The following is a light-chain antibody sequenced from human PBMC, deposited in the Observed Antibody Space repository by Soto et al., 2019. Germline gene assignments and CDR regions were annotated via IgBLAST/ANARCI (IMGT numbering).Light chain of an antibody. V-gene: IGKV3-11*01. CDR2: GAS. CDR3: QQRSNWLT. CDR1: QSVSSY. J-gene: IGKJ4*01. Sequence: EIVLTQSPATLSLSPGERATLSCRASQSVSSYLAWYQQKPGQAPRLLIYGASNRATGTPARFSGSGSGTDFTLTISSLEPEDFAVYYCQQRSNWLTFGGGTKVDIK.